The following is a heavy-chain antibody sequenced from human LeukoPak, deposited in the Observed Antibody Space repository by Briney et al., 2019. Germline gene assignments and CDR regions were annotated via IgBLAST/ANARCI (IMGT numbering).Heavy chain of an antibody. D-gene: IGHD3-10*02. Sequence: GGSLRLSCAASGLTFSSYRMSWVRQAPGKGLEWVSSISGSSAYIHYADSVRGRFTISRDNAKNSLYLQMNSLRAEDTAVYYCARDLHYYVAMDVWGQGTTVTVSS. CDR2: ISGSSAYI. CDR3: ARDLHYYVAMDV. V-gene: IGHV3-21*01. J-gene: IGHJ6*02. CDR1: GLTFSSYR.